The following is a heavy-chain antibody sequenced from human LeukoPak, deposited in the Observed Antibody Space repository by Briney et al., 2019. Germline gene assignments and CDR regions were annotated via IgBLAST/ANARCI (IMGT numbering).Heavy chain of an antibody. CDR3: AKGTVGALDS. CDR1: GFTFSSYS. J-gene: IGHJ4*02. CDR2: ISSSSSYI. D-gene: IGHD1-26*01. V-gene: IGHV3-21*04. Sequence: GGSLRLSCAASGFTFSSYSMNWVRQAPGKGLEWVSSISSSSSYIYYADSVKGRLTISRDNAKNSLYLKMNSLRAEDTAVYYCAKGTVGALDSWGQGNLVTVSS.